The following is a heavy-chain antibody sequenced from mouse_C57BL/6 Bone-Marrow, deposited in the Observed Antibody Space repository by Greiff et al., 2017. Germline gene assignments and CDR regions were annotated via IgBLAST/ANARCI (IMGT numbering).Heavy chain of an antibody. Sequence: QVQLQQPGAELVKPGASVKLSCKASGYTFTSYWMHWVKQRPGRGLEWIGRIDPNSGGTKYNGKFKSKATLTVDKPSSTAYMQLSSLTSEDSAVYYCARRYPYGYEEGIYAMDYWGQGTSVTVSS. CDR1: GYTFTSYW. D-gene: IGHD2-2*01. CDR2: IDPNSGGT. J-gene: IGHJ4*01. CDR3: ARRYPYGYEEGIYAMDY. V-gene: IGHV1-72*01.